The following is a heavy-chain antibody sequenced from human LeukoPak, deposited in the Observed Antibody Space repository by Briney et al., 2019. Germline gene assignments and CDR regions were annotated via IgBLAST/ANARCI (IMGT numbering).Heavy chain of an antibody. J-gene: IGHJ4*02. Sequence: GASVKVSCKVSGYTLTELSMHWVRQAPGKGLEWMGWMSPNSGNTGYAQKFQGRVTMTRNTSISTAYMELSSLRSEDTAVYYCARDDYGDYVTEEEGFDYWGQGTLVTVSS. CDR2: MSPNSGNT. V-gene: IGHV1-8*01. CDR3: ARDDYGDYVTEEEGFDY. D-gene: IGHD4-17*01. CDR1: GYTLTELS.